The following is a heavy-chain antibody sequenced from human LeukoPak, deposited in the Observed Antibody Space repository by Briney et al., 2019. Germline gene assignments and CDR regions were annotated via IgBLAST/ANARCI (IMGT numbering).Heavy chain of an antibody. CDR3: ARVLVGYYDFWSGYSGGYYFDY. V-gene: IGHV4-59*01. D-gene: IGHD3-3*01. J-gene: IGHJ4*02. CDR2: IYYSGST. Sequence: PSETLSLTCTVSGGSISSYYWSWVRQPPGKGLEWIGHIYYSGSTNYNPSLKSRVLISVDTSKNQFSLKLSSVTAADTAVYYCARVLVGYYDFWSGYSGGYYFDYWGQGTLVTVSS. CDR1: GGSISSYY.